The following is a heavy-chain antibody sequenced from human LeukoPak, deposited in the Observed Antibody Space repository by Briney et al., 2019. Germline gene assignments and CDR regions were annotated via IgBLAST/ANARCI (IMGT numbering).Heavy chain of an antibody. CDR3: AGKGTRRALET. V-gene: IGHV3-7*01. CDR2: IKQEETEK. Sequence: GGSLRLSCAASGFTFSNYWMSWVRQAPGKGLEWVADIKQEETEKDYVDSVKGRFTISRDNAKNSLYLQMNSLRNEDTAVYYCAGKGTRRALETWAQGTRVTAFS. J-gene: IGHJ3*02. CDR1: GFTFSNYW.